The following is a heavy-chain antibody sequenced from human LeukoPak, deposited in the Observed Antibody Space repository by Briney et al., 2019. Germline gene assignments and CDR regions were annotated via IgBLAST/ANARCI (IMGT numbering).Heavy chain of an antibody. D-gene: IGHD3-10*01. CDR1: GFTFSDAW. CDR2: VKNKIDGGTT. J-gene: IGHJ4*02. V-gene: IGHV3-15*01. Sequence: GGSLRLSCAASGFTFSDAWVSWVRQVPGKGLEWVGRVKNKIDGGTTDYAAPVRGRFTISRDDSKNMAFLQMNGLRTEDTAIYYCTTRGGLGYWGQGTLVTVSS. CDR3: TTRGGLGY.